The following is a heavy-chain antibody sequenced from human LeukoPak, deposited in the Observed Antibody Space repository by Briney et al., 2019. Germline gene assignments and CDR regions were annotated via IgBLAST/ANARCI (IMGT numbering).Heavy chain of an antibody. J-gene: IGHJ4*02. CDR2: IYYSGST. D-gene: IGHD5-18*01. Sequence: SETLSLTCTVSGVSISSSSYYWGWIRQPPGKGLEWIGSIYYSGSTYYNPSLKSRVTISVDTSKNQFSLKLSSVTAADTAVYYCARDSRWIQLWLPLDYWGQGTLVTVSS. CDR3: ARDSRWIQLWLPLDY. CDR1: GVSISSSSYY. V-gene: IGHV4-39*07.